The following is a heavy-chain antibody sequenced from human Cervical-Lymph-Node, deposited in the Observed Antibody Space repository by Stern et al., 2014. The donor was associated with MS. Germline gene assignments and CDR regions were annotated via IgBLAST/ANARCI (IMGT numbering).Heavy chain of an antibody. V-gene: IGHV1-46*01. CDR2: INASGGST. D-gene: IGHD4-17*01. CDR1: GYTFTSYY. CDR3: ARVGGYGDSLDY. Sequence: QVQLLQPGAEVKKPGASVKVSCKASGYTFTSYYMHWVRQAPGQGLEWMGIINASGGSTRYAQKFQGRVTMTRDTSTSTVYMELSSLRSEDTAVYYCARVGGYGDSLDYWGQGTLVTVSS. J-gene: IGHJ4*02.